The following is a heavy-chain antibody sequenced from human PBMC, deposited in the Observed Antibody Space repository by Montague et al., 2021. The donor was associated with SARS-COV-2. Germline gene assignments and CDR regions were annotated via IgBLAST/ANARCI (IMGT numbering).Heavy chain of an antibody. CDR2: ILYNGTA. CDR1: GSCLSGYF. CDR3: SGGNGWYQP. J-gene: IGHJ5*02. V-gene: IGHV4-59*13. D-gene: IGHD2-8*01. Sequence: SETLSLTCSVSGSCLSGYFWSWVWKPPGQRQERIGYILYNGTATYNPALRSRLTMSVDMSRNQFSLELRFMTVTDTAFYNCSGGNGWYQPWGRGTLVTVSS.